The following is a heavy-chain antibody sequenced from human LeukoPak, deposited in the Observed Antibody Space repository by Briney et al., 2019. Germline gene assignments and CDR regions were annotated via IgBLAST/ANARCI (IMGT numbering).Heavy chain of an antibody. V-gene: IGHV4-30-4*01. CDR2: IYYSAGT. CDR3: ARRGSSGRSFDY. CDR1: GDSFSNDDYF. J-gene: IGHJ4*02. D-gene: IGHD6-25*01. Sequence: PSETLSLTCTVSGDSFSNDDYFWSWTRQPPGEGLEWIGYIYYSAGTYYNPSLKSRVTMSIDTSRNQFSLRLSSVTAADTAVYYCARRGSSGRSFDYWGQGTLVIVSS.